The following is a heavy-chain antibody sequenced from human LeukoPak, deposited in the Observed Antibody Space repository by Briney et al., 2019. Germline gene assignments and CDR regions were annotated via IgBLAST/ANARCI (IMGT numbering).Heavy chain of an antibody. V-gene: IGHV3-23*01. D-gene: IGHD4-17*01. CDR1: GFTFNSYA. CDR2: ISDSGGNT. CDR3: AKATTVVKDWFDP. Sequence: GGSLRLSCAASGFTFNSYAMSWVRQAPWERLQWVSGISDSGGNTYYADSVRGRFTISRDNSKNTLYLQMNSLRAEDTAVYYCAKATTVVKDWFDPWGQGTLVTVSS. J-gene: IGHJ5*02.